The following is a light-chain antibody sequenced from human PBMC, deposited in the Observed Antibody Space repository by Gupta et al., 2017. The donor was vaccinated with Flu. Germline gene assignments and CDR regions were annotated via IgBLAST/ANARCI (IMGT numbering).Light chain of an antibody. CDR1: QSISSY. V-gene: IGKV1-39*01. CDR3: QQSYSTPRT. CDR2: AAS. J-gene: IGKJ1*01. Sequence: DIQMTQSPSSLSASVGDRVTITCRASQSISSYLNWYQQKPGKAPKLLIYAASSVQSGVPSRFSGSGSGTDFTLTISSLQPEDFATYYCQQSYSTPRTFGQGTXVEIK.